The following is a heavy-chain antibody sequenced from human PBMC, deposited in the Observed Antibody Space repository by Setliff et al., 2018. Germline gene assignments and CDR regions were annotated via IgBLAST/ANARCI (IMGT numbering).Heavy chain of an antibody. D-gene: IGHD6-6*01. Sequence: SETLSLTCSVSGGSISSGSYYWSWIRQPPGKGLEWIGYIYNSGSTNYNPSLKRRVTISVDTTKNQFSLQLNSVTAADTAVYYCARDPSSVAARPGYWGQGTLVTVSS. CDR2: IYNSGST. J-gene: IGHJ4*02. CDR1: GGSISSGSYY. CDR3: ARDPSSVAARPGY. V-gene: IGHV4-61*01.